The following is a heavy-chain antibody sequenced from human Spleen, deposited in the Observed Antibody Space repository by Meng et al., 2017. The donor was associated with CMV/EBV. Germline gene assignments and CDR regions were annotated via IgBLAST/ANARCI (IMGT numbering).Heavy chain of an antibody. J-gene: IGHJ4*02. V-gene: IGHV1-18*01. Sequence: ASVKVSCKASGGTFSRNAFSWVRQAPGQGLEWMGWISAYNGNTNYAQKLQGRVTMTTDTSTSTAYMELRSLRSDDTAVYYCARGSITIFGVVTQNGDYWGQGTLVTVSS. D-gene: IGHD3-3*01. CDR1: GGTFSRNA. CDR2: ISAYNGNT. CDR3: ARGSITIFGVVTQNGDY.